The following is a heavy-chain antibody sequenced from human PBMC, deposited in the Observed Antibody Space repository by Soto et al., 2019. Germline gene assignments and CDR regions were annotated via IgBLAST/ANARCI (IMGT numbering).Heavy chain of an antibody. CDR1: GYTFTSYG. D-gene: IGHD3-16*02. CDR2: ISAYNGNT. CDR3: ARDVYDYIWGSYRCKAFDY. Sequence: QVQLVQSGAEVKKPGASVKVSCKASGYTFTSYGISWVRQAPGQGLEWMGWISAYNGNTNYAQKLQGRVTMTTDTSTSTAYLELRSLRSDDTAVYYCARDVYDYIWGSYRCKAFDYWGQGTLVTVSS. V-gene: IGHV1-18*01. J-gene: IGHJ4*02.